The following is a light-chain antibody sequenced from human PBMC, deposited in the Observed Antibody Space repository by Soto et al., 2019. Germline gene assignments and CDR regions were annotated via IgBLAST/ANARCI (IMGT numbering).Light chain of an antibody. Sequence: QSALTQPPSASGSPGQSVTISCTGTSSDVGGYNYVSWYQHHPGKAPKVLIYEVSKRPSGVPDRFSGSKAGNTASLTVSGLQPEDEGDYYCTSYAGSNAVFGGGTQLTVL. CDR2: EVS. CDR3: TSYAGSNAV. J-gene: IGLJ3*02. CDR1: SSDVGGYNY. V-gene: IGLV2-8*01.